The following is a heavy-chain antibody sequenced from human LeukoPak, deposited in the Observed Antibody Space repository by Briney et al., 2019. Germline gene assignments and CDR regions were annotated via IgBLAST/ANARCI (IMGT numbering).Heavy chain of an antibody. V-gene: IGHV3-30*02. J-gene: IGHJ3*01. D-gene: IGHD3-3*01. CDR2: IRYDGSNQ. CDR1: GFTFSSYG. Sequence: GGSLRLSCAASGFTFSSYGFHWVRQAPGKGLEWVAFIRYDGSNQNYADSVKGRFTISRDNSKNTLYLQMNSLRVEDTAVYFCARDWGVSSGGDASHLWGQGTRVIVSS. CDR3: ARDWGVSSGGDASHL.